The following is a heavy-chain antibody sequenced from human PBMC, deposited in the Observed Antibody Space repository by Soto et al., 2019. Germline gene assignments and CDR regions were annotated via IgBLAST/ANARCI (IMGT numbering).Heavy chain of an antibody. CDR1: GGSISSSNW. D-gene: IGHD3-10*01. V-gene: IGHV4-4*02. CDR2: IYHSGST. Sequence: PSETLSLTCAVSGGSISSSNWWSWVRQPPGKGLEWIGEIYHSGSTNYNPSLKSRVTISVDKSKNQFSLKLSSVTAADTAVYYCARDRRYYGSGRDKKYYFDYWGQGTLVTVSS. CDR3: ARDRRYYGSGRDKKYYFDY. J-gene: IGHJ4*02.